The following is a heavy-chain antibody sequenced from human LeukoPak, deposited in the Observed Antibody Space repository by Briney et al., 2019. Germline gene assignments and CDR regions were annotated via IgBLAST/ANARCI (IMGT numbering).Heavy chain of an antibody. D-gene: IGHD3-3*01. CDR1: GYTLTELS. CDR2: FAPEDGET. Sequence: ASVKVSCKISGYTLTELSMHWVRQAPGKGLEWMGGFAPEDGETVYAQTFQGRLTMTEDTSTDTAYMELSSLRSEDTALYYCATGVFAGYGMDVWGQGTTVTVSS. V-gene: IGHV1-24*01. CDR3: ATGVFAGYGMDV. J-gene: IGHJ6*02.